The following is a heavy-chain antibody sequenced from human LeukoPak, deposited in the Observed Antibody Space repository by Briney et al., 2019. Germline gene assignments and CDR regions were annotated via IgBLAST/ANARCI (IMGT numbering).Heavy chain of an antibody. CDR3: ARDQEGFDY. J-gene: IGHJ4*02. CDR1: GYTFTSNY. V-gene: IGHV1-46*01. CDR2: IYPRDGST. Sequence: GASVKVSCKASGYTFTSNYIHWVRQAPGQGLEWMGMIYPRDGSTSYAQKFQGRVTVTRDTSTSTVHMELSGLRSEATAVYYCARDQEGFDYWGQGTLVTVSS.